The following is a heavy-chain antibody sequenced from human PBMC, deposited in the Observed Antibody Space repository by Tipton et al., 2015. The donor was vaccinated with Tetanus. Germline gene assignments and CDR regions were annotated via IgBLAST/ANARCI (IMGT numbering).Heavy chain of an antibody. V-gene: IGHV1-18*01. CDR3: ARVQEQRIYYYGMDV. J-gene: IGHJ6*02. CDR2: ISAYNGKT. Sequence: QSGAEVKEPGASVKVSCKASGYNFVNFGISWVRQAPGQGLEWMGWISAYNGKTKHAQRLQGRVTMTPDRSASTAYMDLRRLRSDDTAVYYCARVQEQRIYYYGMDVWGQGTTVTVSS. CDR1: GYNFVNFG. D-gene: IGHD6-25*01.